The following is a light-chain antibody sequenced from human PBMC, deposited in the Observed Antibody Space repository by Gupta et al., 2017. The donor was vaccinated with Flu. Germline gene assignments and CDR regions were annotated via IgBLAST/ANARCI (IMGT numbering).Light chain of an antibody. CDR2: KVS. V-gene: IGKV2-30*01. Sequence: DGVMTQSPLSLPVTVGQPASISCRSSQSRGDSDGNTYLNWFQQRPGQAPRRLIYKVSNRDAGVTDRFSGSGLGNNFSLKISSGEEEDVGVYYCRQNSHWPALTFGQGTKMEIK. J-gene: IGKJ2*01. CDR1: QSRGDSDGNTY. CDR3: RQNSHWPALT.